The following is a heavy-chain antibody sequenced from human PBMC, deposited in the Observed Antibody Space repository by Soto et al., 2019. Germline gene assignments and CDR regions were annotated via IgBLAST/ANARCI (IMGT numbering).Heavy chain of an antibody. J-gene: IGHJ4*02. Sequence: QVQLQQWGAGLLKPSETLSLTCAVYGGSFSGYYWSWIRQPPGKGLEWIGEINHSGSTNYNPSLKSRVTISVDKSKNQFSLKLSSVTAADTAVYYCARGVFHTMVRGVKPRYFDYWGQGTLVTVSS. V-gene: IGHV4-34*01. CDR1: GGSFSGYY. CDR2: INHSGST. CDR3: ARGVFHTMVRGVKPRYFDY. D-gene: IGHD3-10*01.